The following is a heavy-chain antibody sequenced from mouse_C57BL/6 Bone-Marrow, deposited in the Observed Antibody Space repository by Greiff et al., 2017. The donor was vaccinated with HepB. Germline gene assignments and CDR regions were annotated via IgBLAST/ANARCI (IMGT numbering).Heavy chain of an antibody. CDR1: GFTFSSYG. Sequence: DVKLVESGGDLVKPGGSLKLSCAASGFTFSSYGMSWVRQTPAKRLEWVATISSGGSYTYYPDSVKGRFTISRDNAKNTLYLQMSSLKSEDTAMYYCAGVWVYYAMDYWGQGTSVTVSS. J-gene: IGHJ4*01. V-gene: IGHV5-6*02. D-gene: IGHD4-1*01. CDR3: AGVWVYYAMDY. CDR2: ISSGGSYT.